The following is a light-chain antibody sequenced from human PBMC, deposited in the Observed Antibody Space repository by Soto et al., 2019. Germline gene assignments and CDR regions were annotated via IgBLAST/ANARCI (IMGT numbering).Light chain of an antibody. CDR2: YDD. J-gene: IGLJ1*01. CDR3: APWDDSLNGYV. Sequence: QSVLTQPPSVSEAPRQRVTISCSGSSSNIGNNAVNWYQQLPGKAPKLLIYYDDLLPSGVSDRFSGSKSGTSASLAISGLQSEEEADYYCAPWDDSLNGYVFGTGTKLTVL. V-gene: IGLV1-36*01. CDR1: SSNIGNNA.